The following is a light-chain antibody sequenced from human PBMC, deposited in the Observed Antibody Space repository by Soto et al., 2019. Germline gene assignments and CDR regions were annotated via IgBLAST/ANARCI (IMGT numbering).Light chain of an antibody. CDR3: QRYGSTPYT. V-gene: IGKV3-20*01. J-gene: IGKJ2*01. CDR2: GAS. CDR1: QSVSTSY. Sequence: EIALTQSPGTLSLSPGERATLSCRASQSVSTSYLTWYQQKPGQAPRLLIYGASSRATGIPDRFSGSGTGIHFTLSISRLEPEVYAEYYCQRYGSTPYTFGQGTKLEIK.